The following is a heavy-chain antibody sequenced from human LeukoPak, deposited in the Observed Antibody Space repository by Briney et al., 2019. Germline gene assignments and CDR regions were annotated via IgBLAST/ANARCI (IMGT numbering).Heavy chain of an antibody. V-gene: IGHV3-23*01. CDR1: GFTFSSYP. Sequence: GGSLRLSCAASGFTFSSYPMSWVRQAPGKGLEWVSSISGSGGSTYYADSVKGRFTISRDNSKNALYLQVNSLRAEDTAVYYCVSGDGRFDFWGQGTLVTVSS. CDR3: VSGDGRFDF. D-gene: IGHD3-10*01. CDR2: ISGSGGST. J-gene: IGHJ4*02.